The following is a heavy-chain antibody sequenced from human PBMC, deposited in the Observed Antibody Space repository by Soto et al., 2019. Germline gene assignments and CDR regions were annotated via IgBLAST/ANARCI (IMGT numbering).Heavy chain of an antibody. J-gene: IGHJ6*02. Sequence: QVQLVESGGGVVQPGRSLRLSCAASGFTFSSYAMHWVRQAPGKGLEWVAVISYDGSNKYYADSVKGRFTISRDNSNNSGYLHMNSLRAEDTVVYYCAREGGVGDYYYYYGMDVWGQGTTVTVSS. D-gene: IGHD3-16*01. CDR3: AREGGVGDYYYYYGMDV. CDR1: GFTFSSYA. V-gene: IGHV3-30*14. CDR2: ISYDGSNK.